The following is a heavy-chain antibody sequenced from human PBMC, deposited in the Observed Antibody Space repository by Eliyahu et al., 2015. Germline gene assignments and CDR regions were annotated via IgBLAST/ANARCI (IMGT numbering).Heavy chain of an antibody. Sequence: QVQLVQSGAXVNKPGASVXVSCXXSGXXFTGYYMHWVRQAPGQGLEWMGWINPKSGVTNYAQNFQGRVTMTRDTSINTVYMELSRLKSDDTAVYYCARVGYWGQGTLVTVSS. V-gene: IGHV1-2*02. J-gene: IGHJ4*02. CDR3: ARVGY. CDR2: INPKSGVT. CDR1: GXXFTGYY.